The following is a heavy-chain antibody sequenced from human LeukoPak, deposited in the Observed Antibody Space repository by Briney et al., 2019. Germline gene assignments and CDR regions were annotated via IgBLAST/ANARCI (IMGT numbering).Heavy chain of an antibody. CDR1: GYTFTSYD. D-gene: IGHD3-9*01. J-gene: IGHJ4*02. Sequence: ASVKVSCKSSGYTFTSYDINWVRQATGQVLEWMGWMNPNSGNTGYAQKFEGRVTMTRNTSISTAYMELSSLRSEDTAVYYCARAPYYDILTGYYLFDYWGQGTLVTVSS. CDR3: ARAPYYDILTGYYLFDY. CDR2: MNPNSGNT. V-gene: IGHV1-8*01.